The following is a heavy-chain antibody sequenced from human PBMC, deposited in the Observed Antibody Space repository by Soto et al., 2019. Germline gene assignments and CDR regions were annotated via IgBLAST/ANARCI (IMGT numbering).Heavy chain of an antibody. CDR2: INPSGGST. V-gene: IGHV1-46*01. J-gene: IGHJ6*02. D-gene: IGHD6-19*01. Sequence: ASVKVSCKASGYTFTSYYMHWVRQAPGQGREWMGIINPSGGSTSYAQKFQGRVTMTRDTSTSTVYMELSSLRSEETAVYYCARAVAGIYCFCGIAARGQGNTFTVS. CDR1: GYTFTSYY. CDR3: ARAVAGIYCFCGIAA.